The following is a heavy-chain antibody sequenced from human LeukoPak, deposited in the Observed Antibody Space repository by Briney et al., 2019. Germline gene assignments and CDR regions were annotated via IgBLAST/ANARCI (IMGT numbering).Heavy chain of an antibody. D-gene: IGHD3-3*01. CDR2: IYYSGST. V-gene: IGHV4-39*01. Sequence: PSETLSLTCTVSGGSISSSSYYWGWIRQPPGKGLEWIGSIYYSGSTYYNPSLKSRVTISVDTSKNQFSLKLSSVTAADTAVYYCASSYRFLEWLLYITGNFDYWGQGTLVTVSS. CDR3: ASSYRFLEWLLYITGNFDY. J-gene: IGHJ4*02. CDR1: GGSISSSSYY.